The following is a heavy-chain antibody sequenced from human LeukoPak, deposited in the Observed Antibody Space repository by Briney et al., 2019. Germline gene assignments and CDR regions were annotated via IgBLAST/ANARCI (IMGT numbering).Heavy chain of an antibody. CDR3: AKVVVAATRRDYYFDY. CDR2: ISGSGGST. D-gene: IGHD2-15*01. V-gene: IGHV3-23*01. J-gene: IGHJ4*02. Sequence: GGSLRLSCAASGFTFSSYAMSWVRQAPGEGLEWVSAISGSGGSTYYADSVKGRFTISRDNAKNSLYLQMNSLRAEDTALYYCAKVVVAATRRDYYFDYWGQGTLVTVSS. CDR1: GFTFSSYA.